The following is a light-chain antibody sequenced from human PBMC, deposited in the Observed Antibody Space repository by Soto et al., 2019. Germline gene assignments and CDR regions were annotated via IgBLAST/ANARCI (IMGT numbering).Light chain of an antibody. CDR2: WAS. V-gene: IGKV4-1*01. J-gene: IGKJ3*01. Sequence: DIVMTQSPDSLAVSLGERATINCKSSQSVLYNSNNKNYLAWYQQKPGQSPKLLIYWASTRESGVPDRFSGSGSGTDFTLTISSLQAEDVAVYYCQQYYSSPPTFGPGTTVDIK. CDR1: QSVLYNSNNKNY. CDR3: QQYYSSPPT.